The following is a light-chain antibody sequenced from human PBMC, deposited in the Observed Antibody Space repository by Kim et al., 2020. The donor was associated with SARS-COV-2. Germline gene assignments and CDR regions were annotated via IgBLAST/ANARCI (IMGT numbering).Light chain of an antibody. CDR3: QQYNKWPPA. J-gene: IGKJ4*01. V-gene: IGKV3-15*01. CDR1: QRGRSN. Sequence: LGERATLSCRASQRGRSNLAWYQQKPGQAPRLLIYGASTRVTGIPARFSGSDSGTEFTLTISSLQSEDCAIYYCQQYNKWPPAFGGGTKVDIK. CDR2: GAS.